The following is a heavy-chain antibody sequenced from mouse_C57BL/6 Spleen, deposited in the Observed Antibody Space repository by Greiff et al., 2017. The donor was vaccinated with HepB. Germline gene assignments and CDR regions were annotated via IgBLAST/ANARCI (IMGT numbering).Heavy chain of an antibody. CDR2: IDPSDSET. J-gene: IGHJ3*01. Sequence: VQLQQPGAELVRPGSSVKLSCKASGYTFTSYWMHWVKQRPIQGLEWIGNIDPSDSETHYNQKFKDKATLTVDKSSSTAYMQLSSLTSEDSAVYYCATRAGTAQTWFAYWGQGTLVTVSA. V-gene: IGHV1-52*01. D-gene: IGHD3-2*02. CDR3: ATRAGTAQTWFAY. CDR1: GYTFTSYW.